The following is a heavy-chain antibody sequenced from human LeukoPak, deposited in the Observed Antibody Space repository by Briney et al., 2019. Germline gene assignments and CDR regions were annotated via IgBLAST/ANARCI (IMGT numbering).Heavy chain of an antibody. D-gene: IGHD6-19*01. CDR3: AREYSSSGLAFDY. CDR1: GDSFSSNSTA. Sequence: SQTLSLTCAVSGDSFSSNSTAWNWIRQSPSRGLEWLGRTYYRSKLYNDYALSVKSRITINPATSKNHFSLQLNSVTPEDTAVYYCAREYSSSGLAFDYWGQGTLVTVSS. CDR2: TYYRSKLYN. J-gene: IGHJ4*02. V-gene: IGHV6-1*01.